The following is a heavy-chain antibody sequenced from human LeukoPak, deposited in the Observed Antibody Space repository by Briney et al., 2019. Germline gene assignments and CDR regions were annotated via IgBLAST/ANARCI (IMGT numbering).Heavy chain of an antibody. J-gene: IGHJ4*02. D-gene: IGHD3-22*01. CDR2: IKSKTDGGTT. V-gene: IGHV3-15*01. CDR1: GFTFSSYA. CDR3: TQTTYYYDSSGTD. Sequence: TGGSLRLSCAASGFTFSSYAMSWVRQAPGKGLEWVGRIKSKTDGGTTDYAAPVKGRFTISRDDSKNTLYLQMNSLKTEDTAVYYCTQTTYYYDSSGTDWGQGTLVTVSS.